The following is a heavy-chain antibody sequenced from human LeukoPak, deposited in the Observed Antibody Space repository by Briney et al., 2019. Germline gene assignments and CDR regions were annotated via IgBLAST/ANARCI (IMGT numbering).Heavy chain of an antibody. Sequence: HGGSLRLSCAASGFTFSSYAMSWVRQAPGKGLEWVSAISGSGGSTYYADSVKGRFTISRDNAKNSLYLQMNSLRAEDTAVYYCARGEGGYGGDWFDPWGQGTLVTVSS. CDR1: GFTFSSYA. D-gene: IGHD3-16*01. CDR3: ARGEGGYGGDWFDP. CDR2: ISGSGGST. V-gene: IGHV3-23*01. J-gene: IGHJ5*02.